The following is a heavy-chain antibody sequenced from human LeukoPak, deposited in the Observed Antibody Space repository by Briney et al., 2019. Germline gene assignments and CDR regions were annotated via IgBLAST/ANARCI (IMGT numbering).Heavy chain of an antibody. V-gene: IGHV4-34*01. CDR2: INHSGST. D-gene: IGHD4-17*01. CDR1: GGSISSYY. CDR3: AVTTSVPYY. J-gene: IGHJ4*02. Sequence: SETLSLTCTVSGGSISSYYWSWIRQPPGKGLEWIGEINHSGSTNYNPSLKSRVTISVDTSKNQFSLKLSSVTAADTAVYYCAVTTSVPYYWGQGTLVTVSS.